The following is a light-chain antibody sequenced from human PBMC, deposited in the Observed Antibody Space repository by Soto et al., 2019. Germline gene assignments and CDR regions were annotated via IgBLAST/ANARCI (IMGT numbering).Light chain of an antibody. V-gene: IGKV3-11*01. CDR1: QSVSSY. J-gene: IGKJ2*01. Sequence: EIVLTQSPATLSLSPGERATLSCRASQSVSSYLAWYQQKPGQAPRLLIYDASNRATVIPARFSGSGSGTDFTLNISTLQPEDFATYYCQQSYITPLTFGQGTKLQIK. CDR3: QQSYITPLT. CDR2: DAS.